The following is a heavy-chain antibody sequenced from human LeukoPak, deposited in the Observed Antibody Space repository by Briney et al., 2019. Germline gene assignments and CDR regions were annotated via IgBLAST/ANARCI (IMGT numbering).Heavy chain of an antibody. Sequence: GGSLRLSCAASGFTFSSYAMHWVRQAPGKGLEWVAVISYDGSNKYYADSVKGRFTISRDNSKNTLYLQMNSLRAEDTAVYYWAGRIDQLLRFNYYYYYGMDVWGQGTTVTVSS. CDR1: GFTFSSYA. CDR3: AGRIDQLLRFNYYYYYGMDV. J-gene: IGHJ6*02. D-gene: IGHD2-2*01. CDR2: ISYDGSNK. V-gene: IGHV3-30-3*01.